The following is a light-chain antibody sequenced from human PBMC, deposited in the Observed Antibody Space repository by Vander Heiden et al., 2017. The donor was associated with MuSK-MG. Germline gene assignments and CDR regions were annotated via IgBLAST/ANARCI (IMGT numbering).Light chain of an antibody. V-gene: IGKV4-1*01. CDR1: QTVLYSPNNKNY. J-gene: IGKJ4*01. CDR2: WAS. Sequence: AISQSPDSLGVSLGERATINCKSSQTVLYSPNNKNYLAWYQQKLGQPPKLLISWASTRESGVPDRFSGGGSGTDFTLTISSLQAEDVAVYYCQQYYSTPITFGGGTKVDIK. CDR3: QQYYSTPIT.